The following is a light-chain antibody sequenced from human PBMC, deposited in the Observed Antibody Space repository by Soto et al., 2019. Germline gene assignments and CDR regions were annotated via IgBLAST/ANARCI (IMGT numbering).Light chain of an antibody. V-gene: IGKV3-11*01. J-gene: IGKJ1*01. CDR3: QQRSKWRT. CDR2: DES. CDR1: QSVSSY. Sequence: EIVLTQSPATLSLSPGERATLSCRASQSVSSYLAWYQQNPGQAPRLLIYDESKRATGIPARFSGSGFGTDYPLTSSSLEPEDFAVYYCQQRSKWRTFGQGTKVEIK.